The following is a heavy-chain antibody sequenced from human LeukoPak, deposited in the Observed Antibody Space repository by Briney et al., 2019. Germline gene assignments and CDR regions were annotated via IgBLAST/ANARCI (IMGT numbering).Heavy chain of an antibody. J-gene: IGHJ4*02. CDR3: ARPPPYCGGDCYRFDY. CDR2: INSDGSGT. Sequence: GGSLRLSCAASGFTFSNHWMHWVRQAPGKGLVWVSRINSDGSGTSYADSVKGRFTISRDNAKNTLSLQMNSLRAEDTAVYYCARPPPYCGGDCYRFDYWGQGTLVTVSS. V-gene: IGHV3-74*01. D-gene: IGHD2-21*02. CDR1: GFTFSNHW.